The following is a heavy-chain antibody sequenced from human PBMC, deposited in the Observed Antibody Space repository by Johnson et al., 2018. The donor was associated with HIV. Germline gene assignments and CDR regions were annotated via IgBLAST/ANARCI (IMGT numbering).Heavy chain of an antibody. CDR1: GFTFDDYA. J-gene: IGHJ3*02. D-gene: IGHD1-26*01. CDR3: ARSRGGSSEDAFDI. CDR2: ISWNGGRT. Sequence: EVQLVESGGGLVQPGRSLRLSCAASGFTFDDYAMHWVRQAPGKGLEWVSGISWNGGRTGYADSVKGRVTISRDNAKNSMYLQMNSLRAEDTAFYYCARSRGGSSEDAFDIWGQGTMVTVSS. V-gene: IGHV3-9*01.